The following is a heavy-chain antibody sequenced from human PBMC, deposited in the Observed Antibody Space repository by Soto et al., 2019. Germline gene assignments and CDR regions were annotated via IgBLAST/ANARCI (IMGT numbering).Heavy chain of an antibody. V-gene: IGHV4-38-2*02. CDR1: GYSISSGYY. CDR3: AREDRYNWNYYFDY. Sequence: SETLSLTCAVSGYSISSGYYWGWIRQPPGEGLEWIGSIYHSGSTYYNPSLKSRVTISVDTSKNQFSLKRSSVTAADTAVYYCAREDRYNWNYYFDYWGQGTLVTVSS. J-gene: IGHJ4*02. D-gene: IGHD1-1*01. CDR2: IYHSGST.